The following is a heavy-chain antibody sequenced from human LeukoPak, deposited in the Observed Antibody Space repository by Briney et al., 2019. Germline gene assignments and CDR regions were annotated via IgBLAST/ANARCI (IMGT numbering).Heavy chain of an antibody. CDR3: ARPHYDFWSGPHYFDY. V-gene: IGHV4-59*08. D-gene: IGHD3-3*01. J-gene: IGHJ4*02. CDR2: IYYSGST. Sequence: PSETLSLTCTVSGGSISSYYWSWIRQPPGKGLEWIGYIYYSGSTNYNPSLKSRVTISVDTSKNQFSLKLSSVTAADAAVYYCARPHYDFWSGPHYFDYWGQGTLVTVSS. CDR1: GGSISSYY.